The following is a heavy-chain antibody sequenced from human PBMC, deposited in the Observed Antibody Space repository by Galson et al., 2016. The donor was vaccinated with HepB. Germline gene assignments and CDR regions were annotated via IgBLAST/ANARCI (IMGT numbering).Heavy chain of an antibody. CDR2: IYYSGTT. V-gene: IGHV4-59*01. CDR3: ARSYGGYAFDI. Sequence: SETLSLTCTVSGGSISSYYWSWIRQPPGKGLEWIAYIYYSGTTNYNPSLKSRVTISVDTSKSQSSLKVTSVPAADTAVYYFARSYGGYAFDIWGQGTMVTVSS. D-gene: IGHD4-23*01. J-gene: IGHJ3*02. CDR1: GGSISSYY.